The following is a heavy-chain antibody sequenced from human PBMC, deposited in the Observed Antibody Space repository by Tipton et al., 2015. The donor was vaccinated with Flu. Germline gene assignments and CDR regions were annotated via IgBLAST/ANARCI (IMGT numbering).Heavy chain of an antibody. J-gene: IGHJ4*02. D-gene: IGHD2-8*01. CDR1: GFSFSNYW. Sequence: SLRLSCAASGFSFSNYWMHWVRQAPGKGLDWVSHIKSDGSRIDYADAVKGRFTISRDNAKSTLFLQMNSLRAEDTAVYYCARDVMGRDDYWGLGTLVIVSS. CDR2: IKSDGSRI. CDR3: ARDVMGRDDY. V-gene: IGHV3-74*01.